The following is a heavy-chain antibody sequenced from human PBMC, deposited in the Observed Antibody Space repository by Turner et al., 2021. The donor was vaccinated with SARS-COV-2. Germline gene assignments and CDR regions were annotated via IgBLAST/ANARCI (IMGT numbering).Heavy chain of an antibody. D-gene: IGHD3-10*01. Sequence: QVQLVQSGAEVKKPGSSVKVSCKASGGTFSTYAISWVRQAPGQGLEWMGGIIPILGIATYAQKCQGRVTITADKSTSTAYMELSSLRSEDTAVYYCARVVGGFGELGYYYYYGMDVWGQGTTVTVSS. V-gene: IGHV1-69*10. J-gene: IGHJ6*02. CDR2: IIPILGIA. CDR3: ARVVGGFGELGYYYYYGMDV. CDR1: GGTFSTYA.